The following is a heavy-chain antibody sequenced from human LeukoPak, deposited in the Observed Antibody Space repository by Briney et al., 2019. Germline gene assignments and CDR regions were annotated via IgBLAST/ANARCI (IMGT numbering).Heavy chain of an antibody. CDR2: INPNSGGT. V-gene: IGHV1-2*02. Sequence: GASVKVSCKASGYTFTGYDMHWVRQAPGQGLEWMGWINPNSGGTNYAQKFQGRVTMTRDTSISTAYMELSRLRSDDTAVYYCARDLHSGIAVAGEFDYWGQGTLVTVSS. D-gene: IGHD6-19*01. CDR3: ARDLHSGIAVAGEFDY. J-gene: IGHJ4*02. CDR1: GYTFTGYD.